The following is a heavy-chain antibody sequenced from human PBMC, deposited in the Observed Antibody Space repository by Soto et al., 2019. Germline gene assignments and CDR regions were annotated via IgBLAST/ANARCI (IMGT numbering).Heavy chain of an antibody. J-gene: IGHJ4*02. V-gene: IGHV4-59*01. CDR1: GGSISSYY. CDR3: ARLGYSSGWYYFDY. Sequence: SETLSLTCTVSGGSISSYYWSWIRQPPGKGLEWIGYIYYSGSTNYNPSLKSRVTISVDTSKNQFSLKLSSVTAADTAVYYCARLGYSSGWYYFDYWGQGTLVTVYS. D-gene: IGHD6-19*01. CDR2: IYYSGST.